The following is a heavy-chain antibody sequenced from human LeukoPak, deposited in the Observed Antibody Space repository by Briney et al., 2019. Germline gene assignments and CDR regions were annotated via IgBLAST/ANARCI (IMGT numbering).Heavy chain of an antibody. CDR3: ATSYDMGWLIGY. D-gene: IGHD3/OR15-3a*01. V-gene: IGHV3-74*01. CDR2: IIGDGTRT. J-gene: IGHJ4*02. Sequence: GGSLRLSCAASGFSFSYYWMHWVRQGSGKGPVWVSRIIGDGTRTDYADSVKGRFTISRDNGKSSLYLQMNSLRAEDTALYYCATSYDMGWLIGYWGQGTLVTVSS. CDR1: GFSFSYYW.